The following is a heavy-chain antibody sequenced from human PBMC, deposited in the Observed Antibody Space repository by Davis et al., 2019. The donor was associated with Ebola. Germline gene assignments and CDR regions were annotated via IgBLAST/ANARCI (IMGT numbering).Heavy chain of an antibody. Sequence: PGGPLRPSFAVPGGSISSSNWWSWVRQPPGKGLEWIGEIYHSGSTNYNPSLKSRVTISVDKSKNQFSLKLSSVTAADTAVYYCARWFALYYFDYWGQGTLVTVSS. CDR1: GGSISSSNW. V-gene: IGHV4-4*02. CDR3: ARWFALYYFDY. CDR2: IYHSGST. D-gene: IGHD3-22*01. J-gene: IGHJ4*02.